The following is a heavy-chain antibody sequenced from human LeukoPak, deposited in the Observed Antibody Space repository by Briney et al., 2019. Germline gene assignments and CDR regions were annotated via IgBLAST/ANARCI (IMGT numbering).Heavy chain of an antibody. V-gene: IGHV1-18*01. J-gene: IGHJ3*02. D-gene: IGHD3-22*01. CDR3: ARDLYDYDSSGYYYGPVAFDI. CDR2: ISAYNGNT. Sequence: ASVKVSCKASGYTFTSYGISWVRQAPGQGLEWMGWISAYNGNTNYAQKLQGRVTMTTDTSTSTAYMELRSLRSDDTAVYYCARDLYDYDSSGYYYGPVAFDIRGQGTMVTVSS. CDR1: GYTFTSYG.